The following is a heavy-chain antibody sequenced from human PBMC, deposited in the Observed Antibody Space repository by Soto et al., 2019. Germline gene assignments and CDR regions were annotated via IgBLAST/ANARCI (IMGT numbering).Heavy chain of an antibody. J-gene: IGHJ4*02. V-gene: IGHV4-38-2*01. CDR1: GYSISSGYY. D-gene: IGHD3-10*01. CDR3: ARSFWARRGVDY. CDR2: IYHSGST. Sequence: SETLSLTCAVFGYSISSGYYWGWIRQPPGKGLEWIGSIYHSGSTYYNPSLKSRVTISVDTSKNQFSLKLSSVTAADTAVYYCARSFWARRGVDYWGQGTLVTVSS.